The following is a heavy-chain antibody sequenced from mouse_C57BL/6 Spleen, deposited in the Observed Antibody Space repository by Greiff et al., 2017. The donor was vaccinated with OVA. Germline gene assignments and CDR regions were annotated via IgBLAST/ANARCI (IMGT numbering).Heavy chain of an antibody. J-gene: IGHJ1*03. CDR3: ARGRYPYWYFDV. CDR1: GFSINSDCY. V-gene: IGHV3-3*01. Sequence: EVKLQESGPSLVRPSQTLSLTCTVTGFSINSDCYWIWIRQFPGNKLEYIGYTFYSGITYYNPSLESRMYITRDTSKNQFSLKCSSVTNEDTATYYCARGRYPYWYFDVWGTGTTVTVSS. CDR2: TFYSGIT. D-gene: IGHD2-14*01.